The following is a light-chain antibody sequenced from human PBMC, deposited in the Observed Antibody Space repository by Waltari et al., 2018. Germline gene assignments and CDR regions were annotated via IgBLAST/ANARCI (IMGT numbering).Light chain of an antibody. CDR2: DDT. Sequence: SYVLTQPPSVSVAPGKPARIPCAGQNTRSTTVHWYQQRPGQAPVLVIYDDTVRPSGIPDRISGSDTATLTIARVEAGDEADYYCQVWDSSGDHPVFGGGTRLTVL. J-gene: IGLJ2*01. V-gene: IGLV3-21*03. CDR3: QVWDSSGDHPV. CDR1: NTRSTT.